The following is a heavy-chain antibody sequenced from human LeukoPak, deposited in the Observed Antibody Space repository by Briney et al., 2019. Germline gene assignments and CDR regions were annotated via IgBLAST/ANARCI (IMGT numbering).Heavy chain of an antibody. J-gene: IGHJ4*02. CDR2: IYHSGST. CDR3: ARSSGWWGSYMYYFDY. D-gene: IGHD6-19*01. V-gene: IGHV4-4*02. Sequence: PSETLSLTCAVSGGSISSSNWWSWVRQPPGKGLEWIGEIYHSGSTNYNPSLKSRVTISVDTSKNQFSLKLSSVTAADTAVYYCARSSGWWGSYMYYFDYWGQGTLVTVSS. CDR1: GGSISSSNW.